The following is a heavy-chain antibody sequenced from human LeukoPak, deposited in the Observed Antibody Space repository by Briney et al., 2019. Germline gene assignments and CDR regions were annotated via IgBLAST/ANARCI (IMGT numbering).Heavy chain of an antibody. D-gene: IGHD2-21*02. J-gene: IGHJ5*02. CDR1: GFTFSSYS. V-gene: IGHV3-21*01. CDR2: ISSSSSYI. Sequence: GGSLRLSCAASGFTFSSYSMNWVRQAPGKGLEWVSSISSSSSYIYYADSVKGRFTISSDNAKNSLYLQMNSLRAEDTAVYYCARDLVVVTALSWFDPWGQGTLVTVSS. CDR3: ARDLVVVTALSWFDP.